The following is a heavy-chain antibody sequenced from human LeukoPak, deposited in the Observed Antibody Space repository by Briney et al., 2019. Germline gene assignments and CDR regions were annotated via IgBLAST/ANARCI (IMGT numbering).Heavy chain of an antibody. J-gene: IGHJ4*02. CDR2: MHYSGST. CDR1: GGSISSYY. CDR3: AGNVRRIAPVF. Sequence: SETLSLTCSVTGGSISSYYWSWIRQPPGKGLEWIGYMHYSGSTAYNPSLKSRATISLDTSQNQFSLKMTSVTAADTAVYYCAGNVRRIAPVFWGQGTQVTVSS. V-gene: IGHV4-59*01. D-gene: IGHD2-21*01.